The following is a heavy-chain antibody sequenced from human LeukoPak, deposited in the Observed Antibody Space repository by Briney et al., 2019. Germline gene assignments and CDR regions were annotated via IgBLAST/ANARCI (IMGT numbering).Heavy chain of an antibody. CDR2: INQDGNEK. D-gene: IGHD3-10*01. CDR1: GFTFSGYW. Sequence: GGSLRLSCAASGFTFSGYWMSWVRQAPGKGLEWVAKINQDGNEKYYVDSAKGRFTISRDNAKNSLSLQMNSLRAEDTAVYYCARDSSSRGPYYFDYWGQGTLVTVSS. CDR3: ARDSSSRGPYYFDY. V-gene: IGHV3-7*01. J-gene: IGHJ4*02.